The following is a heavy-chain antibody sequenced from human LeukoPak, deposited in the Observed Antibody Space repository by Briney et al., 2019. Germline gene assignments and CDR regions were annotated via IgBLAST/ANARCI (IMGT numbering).Heavy chain of an antibody. J-gene: IGHJ4*02. D-gene: IGHD1-26*01. Sequence: PGGSLRLSCAASGFTVSSNYMSWVRQAPGKGLXXXSVIYSGGSTYYADSVKGRFTISRDNSKNTLYLQMNSLRAEDTAVYYCARVGIGGSYSYFDYWGQGTLVTVSS. CDR3: ARVGIGGSYSYFDY. V-gene: IGHV3-53*01. CDR1: GFTVSSNY. CDR2: IYSGGST.